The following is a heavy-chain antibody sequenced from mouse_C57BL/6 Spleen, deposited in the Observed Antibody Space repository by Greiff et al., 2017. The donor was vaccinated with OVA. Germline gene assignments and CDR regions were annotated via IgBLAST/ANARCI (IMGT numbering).Heavy chain of an antibody. Sequence: VQGVESGPGLVQPSQSLSITCTVSGFSLTSYGVHWVRQSPGKGLEWLGVIWSGGSTDYNAAFISRLSISKDNSKSQVFFKMNSLQADDTAIYYCASGGIYYGSSYSYAMDYWGQGTSVTVSS. CDR3: ASGGIYYGSSYSYAMDY. D-gene: IGHD1-1*01. CDR2: IWSGGST. CDR1: GFSLTSYG. V-gene: IGHV2-2*01. J-gene: IGHJ4*01.